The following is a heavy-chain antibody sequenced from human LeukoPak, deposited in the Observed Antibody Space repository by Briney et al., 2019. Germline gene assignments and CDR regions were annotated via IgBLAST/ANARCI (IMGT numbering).Heavy chain of an antibody. CDR2: INPSGGST. Sequence: ASVEVSCKASGYTFTSYYMHWVRQAPGQGLEWMGIINPSGGSTSYAQKFQGRVTMTRDTSTSTVYMELSSLRSEDTAVYYCARGGGTRRFLEWLSMFDPWGQGTLVTVSS. CDR1: GYTFTSYY. J-gene: IGHJ5*02. D-gene: IGHD3-3*01. V-gene: IGHV1-46*01. CDR3: ARGGGTRRFLEWLSMFDP.